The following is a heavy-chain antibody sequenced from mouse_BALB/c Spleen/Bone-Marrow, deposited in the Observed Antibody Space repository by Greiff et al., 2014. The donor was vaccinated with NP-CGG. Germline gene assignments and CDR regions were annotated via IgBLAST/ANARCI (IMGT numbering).Heavy chain of an antibody. CDR1: GYAFTNYL. CDR3: ARFGLYYFDY. D-gene: IGHD1-1*02. J-gene: IGHJ2*01. CDR2: INPGSGGA. Sequence: VQLQQSGAELVRPGTAVNVSCRASGYAFTNYLIEWVKQRPGQGLEWIGVINPGSGGANYNEKFKGKATLTADKSSSTAYMQLSSLTSDDSAVYFCARFGLYYFDYWGQGTTLTVSS. V-gene: IGHV1-54*01.